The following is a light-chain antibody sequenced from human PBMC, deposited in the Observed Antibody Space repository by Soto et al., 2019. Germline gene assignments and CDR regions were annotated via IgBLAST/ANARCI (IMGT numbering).Light chain of an antibody. Sequence: EIVLTQSPATLSLSPGERATLSCRASQSVSSYLAWYQQKPGQASRLLIYDASNRATGIPARFSGSGSGTDFPLTISSLEPEDFAVYHCQQRSNWPPLYTFGQGTKLEIK. CDR3: QQRSNWPPLYT. V-gene: IGKV3-11*01. CDR2: DAS. CDR1: QSVSSY. J-gene: IGKJ2*01.